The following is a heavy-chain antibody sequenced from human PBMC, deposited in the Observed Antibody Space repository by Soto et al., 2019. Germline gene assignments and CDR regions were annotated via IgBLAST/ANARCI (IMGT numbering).Heavy chain of an antibody. CDR2: IHYSGST. V-gene: IGHV4-39*01. J-gene: IGHJ5*02. D-gene: IGHD3-22*01. Sequence: PSETLSLTCTVSGDSIGTTHSYWAWIRQSPGKGLEWIGNIHYSGSTYYMPSLRSRVTLSVDTSKNQFSLKLSSVTAADTAVYYCARGGDSSLSWGQGTLVTVSS. CDR3: ARGGDSSLS. CDR1: GDSIGTTHSY.